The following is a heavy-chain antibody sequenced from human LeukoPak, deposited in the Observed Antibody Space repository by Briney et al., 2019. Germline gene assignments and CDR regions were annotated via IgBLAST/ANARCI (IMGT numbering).Heavy chain of an antibody. V-gene: IGHV4-34*01. CDR1: GGSFSGYY. J-gene: IGHJ6*02. CDR3: ARDRPRWAMDV. CDR2: INHRGST. Sequence: SETLSLTCAVYGGSFSGYYWSWIRQPPGKGLEWIGEINHRGSTNYNPSLKSRVTISVDTSKSQFSLKLNSVTAADTAVYYCARDRPRWAMDVWGQGTTVTVSS. D-gene: IGHD5-24*01.